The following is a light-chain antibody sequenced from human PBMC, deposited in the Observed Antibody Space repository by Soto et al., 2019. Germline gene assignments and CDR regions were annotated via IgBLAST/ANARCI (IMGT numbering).Light chain of an antibody. Sequence: EIVMTQSPATLSVSPGERATLSCRASQSVSSNLAWYQQKPGQAPRLLIYGASTRATGIPARFSGSGSGTEVTLTISSLQSEDFGVYFCQQYNNWPSWTFGQGTKVEIK. CDR3: QQYNNWPSWT. CDR1: QSVSSN. V-gene: IGKV3-15*01. CDR2: GAS. J-gene: IGKJ1*01.